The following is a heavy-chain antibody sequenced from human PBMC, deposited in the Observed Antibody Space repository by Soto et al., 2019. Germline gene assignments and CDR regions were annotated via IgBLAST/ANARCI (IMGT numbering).Heavy chain of an antibody. J-gene: IGHJ4*02. D-gene: IGHD1-26*01. CDR1: GITFRSYA. V-gene: IGHV3-23*01. Sequence: EVQLLESGGGLVQPGGSLRLSCAASGITFRSYAFSWVRQAAGKGLEWVSGISGSGNSTYYADSVKGRFSFSRDNSKNTAYLLMNSLRVEDTAVYYCAKTAVGAIELFAYWGQGTLVTVSS. CDR2: ISGSGNST. CDR3: AKTAVGAIELFAY.